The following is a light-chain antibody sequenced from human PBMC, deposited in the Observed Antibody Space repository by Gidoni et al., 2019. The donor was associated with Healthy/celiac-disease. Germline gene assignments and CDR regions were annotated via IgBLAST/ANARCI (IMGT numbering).Light chain of an antibody. J-gene: IGKJ1*01. V-gene: IGKV1-9*01. CDR3: QQLNSYPRT. CDR2: AAS. Sequence: DIQLIQSPSFLSASVGNRVTITCRASQGIRSYLAWYQQKPGKAPKLLIYAASTLQSWVPSRFSGSGSGTEFTLTISSLQPEDFATYYCQQLNSYPRTFGQGTKVEIK. CDR1: QGIRSY.